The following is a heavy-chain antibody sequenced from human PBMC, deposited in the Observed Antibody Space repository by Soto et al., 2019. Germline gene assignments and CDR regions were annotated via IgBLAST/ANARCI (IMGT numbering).Heavy chain of an antibody. Sequence: AGGSLRLSCAASGFTFSSYSMNWVRQAPGKGLEWVSYISSSSSTIYYADSVKGRFTISRDNAKNSLYLQMNSLRDEDTAVYYCARDTSTDYGDYARRYYYYGMDVWGQGTTVTVSS. CDR3: ARDTSTDYGDYARRYYYYGMDV. D-gene: IGHD4-17*01. J-gene: IGHJ6*02. CDR1: GFTFSSYS. CDR2: ISSSSSTI. V-gene: IGHV3-48*02.